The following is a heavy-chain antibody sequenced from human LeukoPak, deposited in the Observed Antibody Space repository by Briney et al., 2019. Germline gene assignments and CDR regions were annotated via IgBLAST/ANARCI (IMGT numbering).Heavy chain of an antibody. V-gene: IGHV3-48*01. CDR3: ARRSIAAAGYNLDY. CDR2: ISSSSSTI. J-gene: IGHJ4*02. CDR1: GFTFSSYS. Sequence: GSLRLSCAASGFTFSSYSMNWVRQAPGKGLEWVSYISSSSSTIYYADSVKGRFTISRDNAKNSLYLQMNSLRAEDTAVYYCARRSIAAAGYNLDYWGQGTLVTVSS. D-gene: IGHD6-13*01.